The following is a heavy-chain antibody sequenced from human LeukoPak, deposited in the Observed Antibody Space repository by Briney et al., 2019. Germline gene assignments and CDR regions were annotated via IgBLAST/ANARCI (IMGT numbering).Heavy chain of an antibody. CDR3: AGSNHYYDSSGFPYAFDI. CDR2: INPNSGGT. D-gene: IGHD3-22*01. J-gene: IGHJ3*02. CDR1: GYTFTGYY. Sequence: APVRVSCKASGYTFTGYYMHWVRQAPGQGLEWMGWINPNSGGTNYAQKFQGWVTMTRDTSISTAYMELSRLRSDDTAVYYCAGSNHYYDSSGFPYAFDIWGQGTMVTVSS. V-gene: IGHV1-2*04.